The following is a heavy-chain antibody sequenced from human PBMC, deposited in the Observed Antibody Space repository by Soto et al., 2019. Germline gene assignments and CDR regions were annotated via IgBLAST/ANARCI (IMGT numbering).Heavy chain of an antibody. J-gene: IGHJ3*02. D-gene: IGHD1-26*01. CDR3: ARDKGSGSYSDAFDI. Sequence: TLSLACTVAGGSSSSYYWRWIRQPPGKGLEWIGYIYYSGSTNYNPSLKSRVTISVDTSKNQFSLKLSSVTTADTAGYYCARDKGSGSYSDAFDIWGQGTMVTVSS. CDR1: GGSSSSYY. CDR2: IYYSGST. V-gene: IGHV4-59*01.